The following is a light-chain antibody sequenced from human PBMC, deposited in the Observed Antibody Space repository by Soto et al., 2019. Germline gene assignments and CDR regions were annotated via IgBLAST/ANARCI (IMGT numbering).Light chain of an antibody. Sequence: QSALTQPASVSGSPGQSITISCTGTSSDVGGYNSVSWYQHHPGKAPKLMIYDVGNRPSGVSNRFSGSKSGNTASLTISGLQAEDEADYYCSSYTSSSTVVFGGGTKVTVL. V-gene: IGLV2-14*03. J-gene: IGLJ2*01. CDR3: SSYTSSSTVV. CDR2: DVG. CDR1: SSDVGGYNS.